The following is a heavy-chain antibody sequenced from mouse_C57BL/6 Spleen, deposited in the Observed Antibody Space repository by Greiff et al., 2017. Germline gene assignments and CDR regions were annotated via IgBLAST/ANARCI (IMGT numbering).Heavy chain of an antibody. J-gene: IGHJ4*01. CDR3: ARQGEYYDGYSYAMDY. CDR1: GFTFSDYG. V-gene: IGHV5-15*01. Sequence: EVQRVESGGGLVQPGGSLKLSCAASGFTFSDYGMAWVRQAPRKGPEWVAFISNLAYSIYYADTVTGRFTISRENAKNTLYLEMSSLRSEDTAMYYCARQGEYYDGYSYAMDYWGQGTSVTVSS. CDR2: ISNLAYSI. D-gene: IGHD2-3*01.